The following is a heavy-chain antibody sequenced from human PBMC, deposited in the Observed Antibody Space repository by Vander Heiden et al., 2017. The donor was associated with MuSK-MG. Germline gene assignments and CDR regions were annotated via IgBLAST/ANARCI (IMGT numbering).Heavy chain of an antibody. Sequence: QVQLQESGPGLVKPAETLSLTCTVSGGSISSSYWSWIRQPPGKGLEWIGYIYTSGSTNYNPSLKSRVTISVDTSKNQFSLKLSSVTAADTAVYYCARLRVESIFGVVITGHAFDIWGQGTMVTVSS. CDR3: ARLRVESIFGVVITGHAFDI. CDR2: IYTSGST. CDR1: GGSISSSY. J-gene: IGHJ3*02. D-gene: IGHD3-3*02. V-gene: IGHV4-4*09.